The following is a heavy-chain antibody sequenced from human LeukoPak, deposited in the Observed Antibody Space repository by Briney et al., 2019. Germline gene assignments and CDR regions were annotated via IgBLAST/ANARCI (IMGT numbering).Heavy chain of an antibody. CDR2: INHSGST. CDR3: ARDRYYGSGSYYYYYGMDV. V-gene: IGHV4-34*01. J-gene: IGHJ6*02. CDR1: GGSFSGYY. Sequence: SETLSPTCAVYGGSFSGYYWSWIRQPPGKGLEWTGEINHSGSTNYNPSPKSRVTISVDTSKNQFSLKLSSVTAADTAVYYCARDRYYGSGSYYYYYGMDVWGQGTTVTVSS. D-gene: IGHD3-10*01.